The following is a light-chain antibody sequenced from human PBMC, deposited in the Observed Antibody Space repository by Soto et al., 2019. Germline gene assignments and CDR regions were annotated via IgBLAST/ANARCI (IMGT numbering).Light chain of an antibody. CDR2: GAS. V-gene: IGKV3-20*01. CDR3: QQYGDSPPGN. CDR1: RGLLHSTGKNY. J-gene: IGKJ5*01. Sequence: DILITQSPISLPVTPGDPASISCWSSRGLLHSTGKNYLAWYQQRPGLPPRLLIYGASSRATGIPDRFSGSGSGTDFTLTISRLEPEDFALYFCQQYGDSPPGNFGQGTRLEN.